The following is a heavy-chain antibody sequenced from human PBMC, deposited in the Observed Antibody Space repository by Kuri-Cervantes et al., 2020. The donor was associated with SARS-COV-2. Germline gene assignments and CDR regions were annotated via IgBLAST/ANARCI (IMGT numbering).Heavy chain of an antibody. Sequence: SETLSLTCTVSGGSISRYYWSWIRQAAGEGLEWIGRIYTSGNTNYNPSIKSRGTMSVDTSKNQFSLNLSSVTAADTAVYYCARDLHYYDSSGYPHYYYYYMDVWGKGTTVTVSS. CDR1: GGSISRYY. CDR2: IYTSGNT. J-gene: IGHJ6*03. D-gene: IGHD3-22*01. V-gene: IGHV4-4*07. CDR3: ARDLHYYDSSGYPHYYYYYMDV.